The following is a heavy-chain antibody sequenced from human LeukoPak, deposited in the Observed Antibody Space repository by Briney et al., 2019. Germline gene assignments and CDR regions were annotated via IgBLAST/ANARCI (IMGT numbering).Heavy chain of an antibody. D-gene: IGHD3-10*01. J-gene: IGHJ4*02. Sequence: GESLKISCKGSEYSFTNYWIGWVRQMPGKGPEWMGIIYPGDSDTRYSPSFQGQVTISVDKSISTAYLQWSSLKASDTAMYYCARHDRATMVRGVIITPDYWGQGTLVTVSS. CDR1: EYSFTNYW. CDR2: IYPGDSDT. CDR3: ARHDRATMVRGVIITPDY. V-gene: IGHV5-51*01.